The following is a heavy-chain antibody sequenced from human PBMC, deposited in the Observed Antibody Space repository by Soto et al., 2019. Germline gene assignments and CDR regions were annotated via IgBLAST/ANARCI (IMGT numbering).Heavy chain of an antibody. Sequence: GASVKVSCKASGYTFTGYYMHWVRQAPGQGLEWMGWINPNSGGTNYAQKFQGRVTMTRDTSISTAYMELSRLSSDDTAVYYCARDDSWIQLWHAFDYWGQGTLVTVSS. CDR3: ARDDSWIQLWHAFDY. D-gene: IGHD5-18*01. CDR2: INPNSGGT. CDR1: GYTFTGYY. V-gene: IGHV1-2*02. J-gene: IGHJ4*02.